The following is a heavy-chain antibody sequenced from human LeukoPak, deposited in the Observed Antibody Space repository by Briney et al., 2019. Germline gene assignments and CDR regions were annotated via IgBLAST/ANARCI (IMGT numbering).Heavy chain of an antibody. CDR3: ARATYYYDSSGYIGYYYYGMDV. CDR1: GYTFTGYY. Sequence: ASVKVSCKASGYTFTGYYMHWVRQAPGQGLEWMGWINPNSGGTNYAQKFQGRVTMTRDTSISTAYMELSRLRSDDTAVYYCARATYYYDSSGYIGYYYYGMDVWGQGTTVTVSS. D-gene: IGHD3-22*01. CDR2: INPNSGGT. J-gene: IGHJ6*02. V-gene: IGHV1-2*02.